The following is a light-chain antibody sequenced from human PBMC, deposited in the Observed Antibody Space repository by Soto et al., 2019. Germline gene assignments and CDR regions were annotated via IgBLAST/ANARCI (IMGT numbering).Light chain of an antibody. J-gene: IGKJ1*01. V-gene: IGKV1-5*03. Sequence: DIQMTQSPSTLSGSVGDRVTITCRASLTISSWLAWYQQKPGKAPKLLIYKASTLKSGVPSRFSGSGSGTEFTLNISSLQPDDFATDYCQHYNSYSDAFGQGTKVELK. CDR1: LTISSW. CDR3: QHYNSYSDA. CDR2: KAS.